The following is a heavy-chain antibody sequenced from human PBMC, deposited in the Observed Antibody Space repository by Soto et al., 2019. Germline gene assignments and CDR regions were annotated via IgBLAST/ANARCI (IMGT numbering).Heavy chain of an antibody. CDR1: GFTFSSYS. D-gene: IGHD2-15*01. J-gene: IGHJ6*02. Sequence: PGGSLRLSCAASGFTFSSYSMNWVRQAPGKGLEWVSSISSSSSYIYYADSVKGRFTISRDNAKNSLYLQMNSLRPEDTAVYYCARGGGGYYYYGMDVWGQGTTVTVSS. V-gene: IGHV3-21*01. CDR2: ISSSSSYI. CDR3: ARGGGGYYYYGMDV.